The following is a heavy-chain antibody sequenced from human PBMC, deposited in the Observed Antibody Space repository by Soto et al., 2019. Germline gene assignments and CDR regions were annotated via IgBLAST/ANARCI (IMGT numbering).Heavy chain of an antibody. J-gene: IGHJ6*02. CDR2: IYWDDDK. Sequence: SGPTLVNPTQTLTLTCTFSGFSLSTSGVGVGWIRQSPGKALEWLAVIYWDDDKRYSPSLKSRVSITKDTSKNQVVLTMTNMDPVDTAAYYCVQSRCGGDCLTFYSSHAYYGLDVWGQGTTVTVSS. CDR1: GFSLSTSGVG. CDR3: VQSRCGGDCLTFYSSHAYYGLDV. D-gene: IGHD2-21*02. V-gene: IGHV2-5*02.